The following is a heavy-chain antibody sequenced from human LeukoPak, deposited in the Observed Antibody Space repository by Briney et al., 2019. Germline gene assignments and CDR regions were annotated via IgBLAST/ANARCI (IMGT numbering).Heavy chain of an antibody. CDR1: GFTFSSYD. D-gene: IGHD3-10*01. J-gene: IGHJ6*02. CDR3: ARGSYFGSGPMDV. Sequence: GGSLRLSCAGSGFTFSSYDMHWVRQPAGKGLEWVVGIDTAGATYYPGSVRGRFTISRENGRNSFFLQMNSLRAGDTSVYYCARGSYFGSGPMDVWGQGTTVTVSS. V-gene: IGHV3-13*01. CDR2: IDTAGAT.